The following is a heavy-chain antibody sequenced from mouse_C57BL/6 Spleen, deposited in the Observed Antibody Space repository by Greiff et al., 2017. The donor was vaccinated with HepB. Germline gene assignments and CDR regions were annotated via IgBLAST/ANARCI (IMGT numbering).Heavy chain of an antibody. CDR1: GFNIKDDY. J-gene: IGHJ3*01. V-gene: IGHV14-4*01. CDR3: TTIPSIYYYGSSTAWFAY. Sequence: VQLKQSGAELVRPGASVKLSCTASGFNIKDDYMHWVKQRPEQGLEWIGWIDPENGDTEYASKFQGKATITADTSSNTAYLQLSSLTSEDTAVYYCTTIPSIYYYGSSTAWFAYWGQGTLVTVSA. D-gene: IGHD1-1*01. CDR2: IDPENGDT.